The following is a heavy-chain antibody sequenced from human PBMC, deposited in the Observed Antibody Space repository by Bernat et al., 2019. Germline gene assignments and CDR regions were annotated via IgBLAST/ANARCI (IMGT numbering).Heavy chain of an antibody. CDR3: ARTLLGGLNWFDP. V-gene: IGHV3-66*01. Sequence: VQLVESGGTVVQPGRSLRLSCAASGFPFSSYAMHWVRQAPGKGLEWVSVIYSGGSTYYADSVKGRFTISRDNSKNTLYLQMNSLRAEDTAVYYCARTLLGGLNWFDPWGQGTLVTVSS. D-gene: IGHD3-16*01. CDR1: GFPFSSYA. J-gene: IGHJ5*02. CDR2: IYSGGST.